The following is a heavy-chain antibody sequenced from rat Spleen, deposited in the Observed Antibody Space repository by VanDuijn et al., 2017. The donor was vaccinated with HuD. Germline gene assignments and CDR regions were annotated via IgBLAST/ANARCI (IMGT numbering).Heavy chain of an antibody. V-gene: IGHV5-25*01. CDR2: ITNASGRT. CDR3: ATHNSGYFDY. Sequence: EVQLVESDGGLVQPGRSLKLSCATSGFTFSDFYMAWVRQAPGKGLEWVASITNASGRTYYPDSVKGRFTISRDNAKSTLYLHMDSLTSEDTATYYCATHNSGYFDYWGQGVMVTVSS. CDR1: GFTFSDFY. D-gene: IGHD4-3*01. J-gene: IGHJ2*01.